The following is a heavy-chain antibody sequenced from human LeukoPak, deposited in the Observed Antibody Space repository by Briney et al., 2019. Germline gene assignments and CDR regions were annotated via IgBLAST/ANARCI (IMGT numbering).Heavy chain of an antibody. CDR3: ARGYGPGSYYHY. CDR1: GGSISSSSYY. CDR2: IYYSGST. J-gene: IGHJ4*02. Sequence: SETLSLTCTVSGGSISSSSYYWGWIRQPPGKGLEWIGNIYYSGSTYYNPSLKSRVTISVDTSKNQFSLKLSSVTAADTAVYYCARGYGPGSYYHYWGQGTLVTVSS. D-gene: IGHD3-10*01. V-gene: IGHV4-39*01.